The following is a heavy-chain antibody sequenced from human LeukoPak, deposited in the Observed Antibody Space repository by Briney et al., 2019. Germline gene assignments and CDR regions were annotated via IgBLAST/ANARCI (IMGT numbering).Heavy chain of an antibody. Sequence: PGGSLRLSCAASGLTFSDYYMSWIRQAPGKGLEWVSYISSSGSTIYYADSVKGRFTISRDNAKNSLYLQMNSLRAEDTAVYYCATRIGPYGDYGAFDIWGQGTMVTVSS. CDR2: ISSSGSTI. J-gene: IGHJ3*02. D-gene: IGHD4-17*01. V-gene: IGHV3-11*01. CDR1: GLTFSDYY. CDR3: ATRIGPYGDYGAFDI.